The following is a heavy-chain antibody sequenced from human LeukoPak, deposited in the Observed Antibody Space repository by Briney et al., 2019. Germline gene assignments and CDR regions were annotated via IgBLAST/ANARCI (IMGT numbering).Heavy chain of an antibody. CDR3: AKDRLPYSGSYGYFDY. D-gene: IGHD1-26*01. Sequence: GGSLRLSCAASGFTFSSYGMHWVRQAPGKGLEWVAVISYDGSNKYYADSVKGRFTISRDNSKNTLYLQMNSLRAEDTAVYYCAKDRLPYSGSYGYFDYWGQGTLVTVSS. CDR1: GFTFSSYG. J-gene: IGHJ4*02. CDR2: ISYDGSNK. V-gene: IGHV3-30*18.